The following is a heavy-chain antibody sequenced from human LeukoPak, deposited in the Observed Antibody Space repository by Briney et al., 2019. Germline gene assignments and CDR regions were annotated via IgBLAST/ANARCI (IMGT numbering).Heavy chain of an antibody. J-gene: IGHJ4*02. CDR1: GFTFSDYY. CDR2: ISSSGSTI. Sequence: PGGSLRLSCAASGFTFSDYYMSWIRQAPGKGLEWVSYISSSGSTIYYADSVKGRFIISRDNAKNSLYLQMNSLRAEDTAVYYCARDDDYSNPTLDYWGQGTLVTVSS. V-gene: IGHV3-11*01. CDR3: ARDDDYSNPTLDY. D-gene: IGHD4-11*01.